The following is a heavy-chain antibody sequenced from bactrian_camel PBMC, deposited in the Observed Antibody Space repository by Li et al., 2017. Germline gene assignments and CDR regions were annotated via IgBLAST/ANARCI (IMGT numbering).Heavy chain of an antibody. CDR1: RLTYSM. CDR2: INVDSST. D-gene: IGHD7*01. J-gene: IGHJ4*01. V-gene: IGHV3S53*01. Sequence: HVQLVESGGGSVLPGGSLRLSCAASRLTYSMGWFRQAPGKEREGVARINVDSSTTYAESVKGRFTISRDNAKNTLYLELTSLKTEDTAMYYCARWPGGTRHFARVGSGTQVTVS.